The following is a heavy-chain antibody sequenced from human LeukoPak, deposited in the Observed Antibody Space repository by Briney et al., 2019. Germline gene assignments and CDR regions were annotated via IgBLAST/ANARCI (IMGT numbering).Heavy chain of an antibody. Sequence: GGSLRLSCAASGFTFSSYEMNWVRQAPGKGLEWVSYISSSGSTIYYADSVRGRFTISRDNAKNSLYLQMNSLRAEDTAVYYCARDLSLDHYRGQGTLVTVSS. D-gene: IGHD3-16*01. J-gene: IGHJ4*02. CDR2: ISSSGSTI. CDR1: GFTFSSYE. CDR3: ARDLSLDHY. V-gene: IGHV3-48*03.